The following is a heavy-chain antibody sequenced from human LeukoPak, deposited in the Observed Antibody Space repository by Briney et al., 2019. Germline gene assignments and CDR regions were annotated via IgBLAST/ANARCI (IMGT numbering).Heavy chain of an antibody. Sequence: ASVKVSCKASGYTFTSYPVHWVRQAPGQGLEWMGIINPSGGSTNHAQKFQGRVTMTRDTSTTTVYMELTSLRSEDTAVYHCAREDTLSIIAARHLDYWGQGTLVTVSS. J-gene: IGHJ4*02. CDR1: GYTFTSYP. V-gene: IGHV1-46*01. D-gene: IGHD6-6*01. CDR2: INPSGGST. CDR3: AREDTLSIIAARHLDY.